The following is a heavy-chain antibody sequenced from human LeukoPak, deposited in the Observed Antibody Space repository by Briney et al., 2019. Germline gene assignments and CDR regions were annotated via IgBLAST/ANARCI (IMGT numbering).Heavy chain of an antibody. Sequence: SETLSLTCTVSGGSVSDYYWSWIRQSPGKGLEWIGYIYYTGSSSYNPSLRSRVTISADTSKNQFSLKLSSVTAADTAMYYCARDPLIAVAIDYWGQGTLVAVSS. J-gene: IGHJ4*02. D-gene: IGHD6-19*01. CDR3: ARDPLIAVAIDY. V-gene: IGHV4-59*02. CDR1: GGSVSDYY. CDR2: IYYTGSS.